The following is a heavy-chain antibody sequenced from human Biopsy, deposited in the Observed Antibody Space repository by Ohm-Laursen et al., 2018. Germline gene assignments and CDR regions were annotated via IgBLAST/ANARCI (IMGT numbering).Heavy chain of an antibody. CDR2: TYYSGST. CDR3: ARATNSTGWPYYYFYGMDV. J-gene: IGHJ6*02. Sequence: GTLSLTCTVSGGSISSDYWSWIRQTPGKGLEWIGYTYYSGSTNYNPSLKSRVTISVDTSKNQFSLRLSSVTAADTAVYYCARATNSTGWPYYYFYGMDVWGQGTTVTVSS. V-gene: IGHV4-59*01. CDR1: GGSISSDY. D-gene: IGHD2/OR15-2a*01.